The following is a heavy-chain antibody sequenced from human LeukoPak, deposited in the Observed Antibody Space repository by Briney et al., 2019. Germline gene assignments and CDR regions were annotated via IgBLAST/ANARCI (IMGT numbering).Heavy chain of an antibody. Sequence: PGRSLRLSCAASGFTFSSYGMHWVRQTPGKRLEWVSNINSDGANTLYADSVKGRFTISRDNSKNTLYLQMSSLRAEDTAMFFCVYYDSSGYYYGRLRYWGQGTPVTVSS. CDR3: VYYDSSGYYYGRLRY. V-gene: IGHV3-30*12. CDR1: GFTFSSYG. D-gene: IGHD3-22*01. J-gene: IGHJ4*02. CDR2: INSDGANT.